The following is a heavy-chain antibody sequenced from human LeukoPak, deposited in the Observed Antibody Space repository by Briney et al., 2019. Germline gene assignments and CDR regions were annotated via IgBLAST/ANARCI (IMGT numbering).Heavy chain of an antibody. CDR1: GYTFTSYD. Sequence: ASAKVSCKASGYTFTSYDINWVRQATGQGLEWMGWMNPNSGNTGYAQKFQGRVTMTRNTSISTAYMELSSLRSEDTAVYYCARVLRYFDWWDYMDVWGKGTTVTISS. J-gene: IGHJ6*03. D-gene: IGHD3-9*01. V-gene: IGHV1-8*01. CDR2: MNPNSGNT. CDR3: ARVLRYFDWWDYMDV.